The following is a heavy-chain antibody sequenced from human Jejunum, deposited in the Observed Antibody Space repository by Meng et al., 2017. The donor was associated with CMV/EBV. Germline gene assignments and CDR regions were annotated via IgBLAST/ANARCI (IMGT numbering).Heavy chain of an antibody. CDR2: IRSKAYGGTT. CDR1: FGDYT. Sequence: FGDYTMSWGRQAPGKGLEWVGFIRSKAYGGTTEYAASVKGRFSISRDDSESIAYLQMNSLKTEDTAMYYCTRDNWAASLGNYYLDSWGQGTLVTVSS. CDR3: TRDNWAASLGNYYLDS. V-gene: IGHV3-49*04. D-gene: IGHD1-1*01. J-gene: IGHJ4*02.